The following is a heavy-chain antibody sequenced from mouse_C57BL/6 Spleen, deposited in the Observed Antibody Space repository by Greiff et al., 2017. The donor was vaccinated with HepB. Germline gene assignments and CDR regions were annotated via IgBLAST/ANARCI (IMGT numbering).Heavy chain of an antibody. CDR1: GYTFTSYW. V-gene: IGHV1-52*01. CDR2: IDPSDSET. Sequence: QVQLQQPGAELVRPGSSVKLSCKASGYTFTSYWMHWVKQRPIQGLEWIGNIDPSDSETHYNQKFKDKATLTVDKSSSKAYMQLSSLTSEDSAVYYCAISDYGSSLDACFAYWGPGTLVTVSA. CDR3: AISDYGSSLDACFAY. D-gene: IGHD1-1*01. J-gene: IGHJ3*01.